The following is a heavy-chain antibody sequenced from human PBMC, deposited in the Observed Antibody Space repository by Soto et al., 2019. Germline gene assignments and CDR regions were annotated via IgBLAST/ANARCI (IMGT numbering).Heavy chain of an antibody. CDR2: IYYDDGST. CDR3: ARGQQVILRYYYGLDV. J-gene: IGHJ6*02. V-gene: IGHV3-53*02. CDR1: GFTVSTNY. Sequence: EVQLVETGGGLIQPGGSLRLSCAVSGFTVSTNYMSWVRQAPGKGLEWVSVIYYDDGSTYYADSVKGRFSISRDSCRNTLYLQMNSLRAEDTAVYYCARGQQVILRYYYGLDVWGQGTTVTVSS. D-gene: IGHD6-13*01.